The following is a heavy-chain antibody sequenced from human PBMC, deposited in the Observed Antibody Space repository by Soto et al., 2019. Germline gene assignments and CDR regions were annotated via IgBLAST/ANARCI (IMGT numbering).Heavy chain of an antibody. CDR2: INAGYGNT. V-gene: IGHV1-3*01. D-gene: IGHD7-27*01. J-gene: IGHJ4*02. CDR3: ARDTGDGTFDF. Sequence: ASVRVSRKASGYTFSSYAMHWVRQAPGQRLEWMGWINAGYGNTKSSQKFQDSVTISRDTSASTAYMELTSLRSEDTAVYYCARDTGDGTFDFWGQGTLVTVSS. CDR1: GYTFSSYA.